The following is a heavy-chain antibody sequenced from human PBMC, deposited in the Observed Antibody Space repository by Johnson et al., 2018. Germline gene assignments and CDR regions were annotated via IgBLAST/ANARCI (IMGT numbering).Heavy chain of an antibody. CDR3: ASTNNWYNFAFQR. CDR1: GDSISSYY. CDR2: IHYSGSP. J-gene: IGHJ1*01. Sequence: QVQLQESGPGLVKPSEPLSLTCPVSGDSISSYYWNCIRQPPGKGLEWTGYIHYSGSPHYNPSLKRRGTRSVDTSKNQFSLKLSSVTAADPAVYYWASTNNWYNFAFQRWGQGTLVTVSS. V-gene: IGHV4-59*01. D-gene: IGHD1-1*01.